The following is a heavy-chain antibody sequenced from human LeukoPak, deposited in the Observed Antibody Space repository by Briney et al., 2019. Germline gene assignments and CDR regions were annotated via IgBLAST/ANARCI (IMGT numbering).Heavy chain of an antibody. CDR3: ARTRPKDYDFWSGHNWFDP. V-gene: IGHV4-39*01. CDR1: GGSISSSRYY. J-gene: IGHJ5*02. D-gene: IGHD3-3*01. CDR2: IYYSGST. Sequence: PSETLSLTCTVAGGSISSSRYYWGWIRQPPGKGLEWIGSIYYSGSTYYNPSLKSRVTISVDTSKNQFSLKLSSVTAADTAVYYCARTRPKDYDFWSGHNWFDPWGQGTLVTVSS.